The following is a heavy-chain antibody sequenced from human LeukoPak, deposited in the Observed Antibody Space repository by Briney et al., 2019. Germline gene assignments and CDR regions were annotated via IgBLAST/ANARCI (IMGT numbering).Heavy chain of an antibody. Sequence: PSETLSLTCTVSGGSISSYYWSWIRQPPGKGLEWIGYIYYSGSTNYNPSLKSRVTISVDTSKNQFSLKLGSVTAADTAVYYCARHGYSSGGIHAFDIWGQGTMATVSS. V-gene: IGHV4-59*08. J-gene: IGHJ3*02. CDR3: ARHGYSSGGIHAFDI. CDR1: GGSISSYY. D-gene: IGHD6-25*01. CDR2: IYYSGST.